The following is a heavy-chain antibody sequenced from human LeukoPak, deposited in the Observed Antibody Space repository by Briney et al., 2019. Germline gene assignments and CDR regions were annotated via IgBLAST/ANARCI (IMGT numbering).Heavy chain of an antibody. CDR2: IYYSGST. J-gene: IGHJ4*02. CDR3: ARGPITMIVSWGYFDY. V-gene: IGHV4-59*01. CDR1: GGSFSGYY. Sequence: PSETLSLTCAIYGGSFSGYYWSWIRQPPGKGLEWIGYIYYSGSTNYNPSLKSRVTISVDTSKNQFSLKLSSVTAADTAVYYCARGPITMIVSWGYFDYWGQGTLVTVSS. D-gene: IGHD3-22*01.